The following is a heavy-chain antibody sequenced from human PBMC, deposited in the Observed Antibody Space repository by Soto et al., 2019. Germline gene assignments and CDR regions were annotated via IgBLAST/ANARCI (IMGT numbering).Heavy chain of an antibody. V-gene: IGHV1-3*01. CDR2: INAGNGNT. CDR1: GYTFTSYA. CDR3: ARGNPAPTDY. J-gene: IGHJ4*02. Sequence: ASVKVACKTAGYTFTSYAMHLVRRAPGQRPEWMGWINAGNGNTKYSHNFQDRVTFTRDTSASTIYMDLSRLKSEDTAVYYCARGNPAPTDYWGQGTLVTVSS.